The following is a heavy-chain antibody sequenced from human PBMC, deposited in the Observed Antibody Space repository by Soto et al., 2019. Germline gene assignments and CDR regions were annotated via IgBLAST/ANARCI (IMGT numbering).Heavy chain of an antibody. CDR2: IRPDGSNR. CDR3: ARVGRPQHLLTGFDN. CDR1: GFTFSDYA. D-gene: IGHD3-16*01. V-gene: IGHV3-33*01. J-gene: IGHJ5*02. Sequence: QVQLVASGGGVVQPGWSLRLSCVTSGFTFSDYAMHWVRQAPGKGLEWVAVIRPDGSNRYYADSVKGRFTISRDISKNTLYLHISSLRADDTAVYFCARVGRPQHLLTGFDNWGQGTLVTVSS.